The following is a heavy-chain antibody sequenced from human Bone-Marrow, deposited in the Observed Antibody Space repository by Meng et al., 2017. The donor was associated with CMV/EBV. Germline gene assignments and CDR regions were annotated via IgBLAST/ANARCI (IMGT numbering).Heavy chain of an antibody. Sequence: SETLSLTCTVPGDSISSASYYWGWIRQPPGKGLEWIGSIYHSGSTYYNPSLKSRVTISVDTSKNQFSLKLSSVTAADTAVYYRARLRMVRGVTAIDYWGQGTLVTVSS. CDR2: IYHSGST. D-gene: IGHD3-10*01. J-gene: IGHJ4*02. CDR3: ARLRMVRGVTAIDY. CDR1: GDSISSASYY. V-gene: IGHV4-39*07.